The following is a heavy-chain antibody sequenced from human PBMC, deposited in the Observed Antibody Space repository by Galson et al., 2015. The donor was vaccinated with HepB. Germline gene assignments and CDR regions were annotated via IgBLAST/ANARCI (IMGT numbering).Heavy chain of an antibody. V-gene: IGHV3-30-3*01. D-gene: IGHD2-15*01. Sequence: SLRLSCAVSGFTFSSYAMHWVRQAPGKGLEWVAVISYDGTSIYYADSVKGRFTISRDNSKNTLDLQMNSLRVEDTAVYYCARAVVVLTATLHYWGQGALVTVSS. CDR3: ARAVVVLTATLHY. CDR2: ISYDGTSI. J-gene: IGHJ4*02. CDR1: GFTFSSYA.